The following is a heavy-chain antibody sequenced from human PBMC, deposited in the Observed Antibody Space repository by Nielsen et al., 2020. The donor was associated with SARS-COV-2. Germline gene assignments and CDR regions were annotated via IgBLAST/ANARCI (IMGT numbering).Heavy chain of an antibody. J-gene: IGHJ4*02. V-gene: IGHV4-31*03. CDR3: ARDTHTGYSSGWHFDY. Sequence: LRLSCTVSGGSISSGGYYWSWIRQHPGKGLEWIGYIYYSGSTYYNPSLKSRVTISVDTSKNQLSLKLSSVTAADTAVYYCARDTHTGYSSGWHFDYWGQGTLVTVSS. CDR2: IYYSGST. D-gene: IGHD6-19*01. CDR1: GGSISSGGYY.